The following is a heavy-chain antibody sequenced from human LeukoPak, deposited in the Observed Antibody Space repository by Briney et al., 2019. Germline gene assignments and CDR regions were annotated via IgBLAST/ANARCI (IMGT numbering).Heavy chain of an antibody. CDR2: ISYDGSNK. CDR1: GFTFSSYA. Sequence: GRSLRLSCAASGFTFSSYAMHWVRQAPGKGLEWVAVISYDGSNKYYADSVKGRFTISRDNSRNTLYLQMNSLRAEDTAVYYCARGMDTAMYYFDYWGQGTLVTVSS. D-gene: IGHD5-18*01. CDR3: ARGMDTAMYYFDY. V-gene: IGHV3-30-3*01. J-gene: IGHJ4*02.